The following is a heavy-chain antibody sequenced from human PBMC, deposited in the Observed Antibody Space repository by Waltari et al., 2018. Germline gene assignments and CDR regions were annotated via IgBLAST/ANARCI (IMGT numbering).Heavy chain of an antibody. CDR3: ARGALTLYYFDY. Sequence: QVQLQESGPGLLKPSETLSLTCNVSGYSISSGYYWGWIRQSPGKGLEWIGSVYHNGNTYYRPCLRGRVTISLDTSKNEFSLELSSVTAADTAVYYCARGALTLYYFDYWGQGTLVTVSS. CDR2: VYHNGNT. CDR1: GYSISSGYY. J-gene: IGHJ4*02. V-gene: IGHV4-38-2*02. D-gene: IGHD3-9*01.